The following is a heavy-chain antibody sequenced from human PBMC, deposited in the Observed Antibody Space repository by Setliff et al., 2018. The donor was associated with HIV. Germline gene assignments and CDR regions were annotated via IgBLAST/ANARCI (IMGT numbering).Heavy chain of an antibody. CDR3: ARRPSGGWDHFFDY. V-gene: IGHV5-51*01. J-gene: IGHJ4*02. D-gene: IGHD6-19*01. CDR1: AYAFTNYW. CDR2: IYPDDSDT. Sequence: PGESLKISCKGPAYAFTNYWIAWVRQMPGKGLEWMGIIYPDDSDTIYSPSFQGQVTISVDKSVNTAYLQWSSLKASDTAMYYCARRPSGGWDHFFDYWGQGTLVTVSS.